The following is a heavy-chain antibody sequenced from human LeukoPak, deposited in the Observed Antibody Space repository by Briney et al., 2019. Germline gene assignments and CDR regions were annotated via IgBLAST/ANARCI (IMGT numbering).Heavy chain of an antibody. Sequence: SETLSLTCAVSGGSISSGGYSWSWIRQPPGKGLEWIGYIYHSGSTYYNPSLKSRVTISVDTSKNQFSLKLSSVTAADTAVYYCARVLWFGELYLDYWGQGTLVTVSS. V-gene: IGHV4-30-2*01. CDR1: GGSISSGGYS. J-gene: IGHJ4*02. D-gene: IGHD3-10*01. CDR2: IYHSGST. CDR3: ARVLWFGELYLDY.